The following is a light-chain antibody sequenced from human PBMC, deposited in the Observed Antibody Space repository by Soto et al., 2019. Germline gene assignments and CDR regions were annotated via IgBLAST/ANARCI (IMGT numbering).Light chain of an antibody. CDR3: SSYTRTNTRV. CDR1: SDDVGGYDY. Sequence: QSVLTQPASVSGSPGQSITISCTGSSDDVGGYDYVSWYQHHPGKAPKLMIYEVNNRPSGVSNRFSGFKSGNTASLTISGLQAEDEADYFCSSYTRTNTRVFGGGTKLTVL. J-gene: IGLJ3*02. CDR2: EVN. V-gene: IGLV2-14*01.